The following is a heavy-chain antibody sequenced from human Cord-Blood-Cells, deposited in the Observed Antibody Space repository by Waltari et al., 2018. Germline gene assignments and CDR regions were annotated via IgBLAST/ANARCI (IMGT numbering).Heavy chain of an antibody. CDR1: GGSFSGYY. CDR3: ARFHSGWYAFDI. CDR2: INHSGST. J-gene: IGHJ3*02. Sequence: QVQLQQWGAGLLKPSETLSLTCAVYGGSFSGYYWSWIRQPPGKGLEWIGEINHSGSTNYNPSLKIRVTISVDTSKNQFSLKLSSVTAADTAVYYCARFHSGWYAFDIWGQGTMVTVSS. D-gene: IGHD6-19*01. V-gene: IGHV4-34*01.